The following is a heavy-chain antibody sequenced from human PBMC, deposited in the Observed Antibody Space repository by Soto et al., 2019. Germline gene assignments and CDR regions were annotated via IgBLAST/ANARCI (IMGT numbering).Heavy chain of an antibody. D-gene: IGHD2-15*01. CDR3: PRPTSLGGNPFDY. V-gene: IGHV3-74*01. CDR2: INSDGSSP. Sequence: GGSLRLSCAASGFTFSSYWMHWVRQAPGKGLVWVSRINSDGSSPTYADSVKGRFTISRDNAKNTLYLQMNSLRAEDTAVYYCPRPTSLGGNPFDYWGQGTLVTVSS. CDR1: GFTFSSYW. J-gene: IGHJ4*02.